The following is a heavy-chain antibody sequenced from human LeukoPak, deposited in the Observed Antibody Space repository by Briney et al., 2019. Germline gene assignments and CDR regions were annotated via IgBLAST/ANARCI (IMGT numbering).Heavy chain of an antibody. CDR3: AKDRKGIAVAGMGNYNYYMDV. J-gene: IGHJ6*03. V-gene: IGHV3-30*02. Sequence: PGGSLRLSCAASGFTFSSYGMHWVRQAPGKGLEWVAFIRYDGSNKYYADSVKGRFTISRDNSKNTLYLQMNSLRAEDTAVYYCAKDRKGIAVAGMGNYNYYMDVWGKGTTVTISS. CDR1: GFTFSSYG. D-gene: IGHD6-19*01. CDR2: IRYDGSNK.